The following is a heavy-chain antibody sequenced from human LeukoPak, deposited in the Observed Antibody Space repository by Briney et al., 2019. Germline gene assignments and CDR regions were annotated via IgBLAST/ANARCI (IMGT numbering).Heavy chain of an antibody. Sequence: PSETLSLTSTVPGGSISVHYWCWLPRPPGKGLEWSGYIYYSGTTKYNPSLQSRVAISLDTSENTFSLKLTSVTAADTAMYYCARLLDNDSSGYPDTFDMWGRGTVVAVSS. V-gene: IGHV4-59*11. CDR3: ARLLDNDSSGYPDTFDM. CDR1: GGSISVHY. J-gene: IGHJ3*02. D-gene: IGHD3-22*01. CDR2: IYYSGTT.